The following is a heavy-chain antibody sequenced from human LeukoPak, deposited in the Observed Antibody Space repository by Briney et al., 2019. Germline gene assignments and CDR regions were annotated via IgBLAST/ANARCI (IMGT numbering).Heavy chain of an antibody. D-gene: IGHD5-12*01. CDR2: IYTSGST. CDR3: ARDSRRGYSGYDYPY. CDR1: GGSISSSSYY. Sequence: SETLSLTCTVSGGSISSSSYYWSWIRQPAGKGLEWIGRIYTSGSTNYNPSLKSRVTMSVDTSKNQFSLKLSSVTAADTAVYYCARDSRRGYSGYDYPYWGQGTLVTVSS. J-gene: IGHJ4*02. V-gene: IGHV4-61*02.